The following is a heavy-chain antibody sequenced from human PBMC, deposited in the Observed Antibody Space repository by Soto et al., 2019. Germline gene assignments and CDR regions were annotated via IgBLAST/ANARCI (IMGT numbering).Heavy chain of an antibody. CDR1: GYSFTSYW. CDR2: IYPGDSDT. V-gene: IGHV5-51*01. Sequence: GQALKISCKGSGYSFTSYWIGWVRQMPGKGLEWMGIIYPGDSDTRYSPSFQGQVTISADKSISTAYLQWSSLKASDTAMYYCARHSSSSLGYYYGMDVWGQGTTVTVSS. J-gene: IGHJ6*02. CDR3: ARHSSSSLGYYYGMDV. D-gene: IGHD6-13*01.